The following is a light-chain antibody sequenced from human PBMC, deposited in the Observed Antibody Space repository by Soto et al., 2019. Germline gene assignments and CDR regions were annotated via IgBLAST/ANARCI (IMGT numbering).Light chain of an antibody. V-gene: IGKV3-15*01. CDR1: QSVSSN. Sequence: ETVMTQSPATLSVSPGEGATLSCRASQSVSSNLAWYQQRPGQTPRLLVYGASIRATGMSARFSGSGSGTEFTLTISSLQSEDFALYYCQQYNDWPHTCGGGTKVEIK. CDR2: GAS. CDR3: QQYNDWPHT. J-gene: IGKJ4*01.